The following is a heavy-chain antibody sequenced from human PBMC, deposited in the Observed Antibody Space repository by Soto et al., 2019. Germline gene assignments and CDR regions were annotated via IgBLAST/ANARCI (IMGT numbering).Heavy chain of an antibody. CDR2: ISAYNGNT. CDR1: GYTFTSYG. CDR3: ARGAGYSSSWARGDYYYYGMDV. V-gene: IGHV1-18*01. D-gene: IGHD6-13*01. J-gene: IGHJ6*02. Sequence: ASVKVSCKASGYTFTSYGISWVRRAPGQGLEWMGWISAYNGNTNYAQKLQGRVTMTTDTSTSTAYMELRSLRSDDTAVYYCARGAGYSSSWARGDYYYYGMDVWGQGTTVTVSS.